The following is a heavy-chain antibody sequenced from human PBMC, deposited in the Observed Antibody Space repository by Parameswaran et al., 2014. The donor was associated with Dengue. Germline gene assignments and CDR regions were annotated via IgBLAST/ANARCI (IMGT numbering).Heavy chain of an antibody. V-gene: IGHV4-39*01. CDR3: ARRVGDSSGWYRPFFDY. J-gene: IGHJ4*02. CDR2: IYYSGST. D-gene: IGHD6-19*01. Sequence: WIRQPPGKGLEWIGSIYYSGSTYYNPSLKSRVTISVDTSKNQFSLKLSSVTAADTAVYYCARRVGDSSGWYRPFFDYWGQGTLVTVSS.